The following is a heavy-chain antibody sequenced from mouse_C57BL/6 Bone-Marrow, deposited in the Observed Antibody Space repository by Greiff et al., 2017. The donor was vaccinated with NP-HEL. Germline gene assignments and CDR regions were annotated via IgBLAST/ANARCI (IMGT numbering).Heavy chain of an antibody. CDR3: ARRIYEYDGSFAY. D-gene: IGHD2-4*01. V-gene: IGHV5-17*01. CDR2: ISSGSSTI. J-gene: IGHJ3*01. CDR1: VFSFSAYG. Sequence: EVQRVESGGCLLQPGGSLKLSCAAPVFSFSAYGLHWVRQAPEKGLAWVAYISSGSSTIYYADTVKGRFTISRENAKNTLLLQMTSLRSEDTAMYYCARRIYEYDGSFAYWGQGTLVTVSA.